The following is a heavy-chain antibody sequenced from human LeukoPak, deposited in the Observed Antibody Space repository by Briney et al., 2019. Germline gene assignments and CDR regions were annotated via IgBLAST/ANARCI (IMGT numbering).Heavy chain of an antibody. D-gene: IGHD6-19*01. J-gene: IGHJ4*02. V-gene: IGHV4-34*01. CDR1: GGSFSDYY. CDR3: ARGQWLVDY. CDR2: INHSGST. Sequence: SETLSLTCAVYGGSFSDYYWNWIRQAPGKGLEWIGEINHSGSTYYNPSLKSRVTISIDTSKNQFSLILSSVTAADTAVYYCARGQWLVDYWGQGTLVTVSS.